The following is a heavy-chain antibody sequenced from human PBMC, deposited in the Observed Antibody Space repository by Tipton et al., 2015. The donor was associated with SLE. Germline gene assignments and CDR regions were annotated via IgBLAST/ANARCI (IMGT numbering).Heavy chain of an antibody. CDR2: TYHSGST. J-gene: IGHJ5*02. CDR1: AYSISSDYY. CDR3: ARGMGSSSGCNWFDP. V-gene: IGHV4-38-2*01. Sequence: TLSLTCAVSAYSISSDYYWGWIRQPPGKGLEWIGSTYHSGSTYYNPSLKSRVTISVDTSKNQFSLKLSSVTAADTAVYYCARGMGSSSGCNWFDPWGQGTLVTVSS. D-gene: IGHD6-6*01.